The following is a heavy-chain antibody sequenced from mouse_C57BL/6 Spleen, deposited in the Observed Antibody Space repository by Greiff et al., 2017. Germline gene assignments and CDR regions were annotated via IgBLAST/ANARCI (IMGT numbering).Heavy chain of an antibody. CDR3: TTWTGSDY. J-gene: IGHJ2*01. D-gene: IGHD4-1*01. CDR1: GFNIKDDY. CDR2: IDPENGAT. V-gene: IGHV14-4*01. Sequence: VQLQQSGAELVRPGASVKLSCTASGFNIKDDYMHWVKQRPEQGLEWIGWIDPENGATEYASKFQGKATITADTSSNTAYLQLSSLTSEDTAVYYCTTWTGSDYWGQGTTLTVSS.